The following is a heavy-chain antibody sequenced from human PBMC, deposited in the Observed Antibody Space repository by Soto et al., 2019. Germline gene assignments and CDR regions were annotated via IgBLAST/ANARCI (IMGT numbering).Heavy chain of an antibody. V-gene: IGHV4-30-4*01. Sequence: PSETLSLTCTVSGGSISSGDYYWSWIRQPPGKGLEWIGYIYYSGSTYYNPSLKSRVTISVDTSKNQFSLKLSSVTAADTAVYYCARAHSSSSGFDYRSQGTLVTVSS. D-gene: IGHD6-6*01. CDR2: IYYSGST. CDR1: GGSISSGDYY. J-gene: IGHJ4*02. CDR3: ARAHSSSSGFDY.